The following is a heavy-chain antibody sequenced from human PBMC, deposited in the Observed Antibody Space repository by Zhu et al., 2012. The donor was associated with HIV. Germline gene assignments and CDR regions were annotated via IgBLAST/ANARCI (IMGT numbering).Heavy chain of an antibody. J-gene: IGHJ3*01. CDR2: TFHNGNN. V-gene: IGHV4-59*11. Sequence: QVQLQESGPGLVKPSETLSLTCTVSGGSIGSHYWSWIRQPLGKGLEWIGYTFHNGNNNNNPSLKGRVTISVDTSKNQFSLKLNSVTAADTAVYYCARDGGANYRDEAFDVWGQGTMVTVSS. CDR1: GGSIGSHY. CDR3: ARDGGANYRDEAFDV. D-gene: IGHD4/OR15-4a*01.